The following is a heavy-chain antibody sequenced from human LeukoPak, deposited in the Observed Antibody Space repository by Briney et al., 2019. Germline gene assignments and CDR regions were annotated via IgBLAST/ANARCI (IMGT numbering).Heavy chain of an antibody. D-gene: IGHD3-10*01. CDR3: AKDLWFGEFFDY. Sequence: GGSLRLSCAASGFTFSSYGMHWVRQAPGKGLEWVAFIRYDGSNKYYADSVKGRFTISRDNSKSTLYLQMNSLRAEDTAVYYCAKDLWFGEFFDYWGQGTLVTVSS. V-gene: IGHV3-30*02. CDR1: GFTFSSYG. CDR2: IRYDGSNK. J-gene: IGHJ4*02.